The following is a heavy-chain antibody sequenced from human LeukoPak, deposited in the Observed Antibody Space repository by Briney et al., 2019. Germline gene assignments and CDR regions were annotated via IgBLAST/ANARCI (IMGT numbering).Heavy chain of an antibody. CDR1: GGTFSSYA. J-gene: IGHJ6*04. D-gene: IGHD2-15*01. V-gene: IGHV1-69*13. Sequence: SVKVSRKASGGTFSSYAISWVRQAPGQGLEWMGGIIPIFGTANYAQKFQGRVTITADESTSTAYMELSSLRSEDTAVYYCARGPVENCSGGSCYDYGMDVWGKGTTVTVSS. CDR3: ARGPVENCSGGSCYDYGMDV. CDR2: IIPIFGTA.